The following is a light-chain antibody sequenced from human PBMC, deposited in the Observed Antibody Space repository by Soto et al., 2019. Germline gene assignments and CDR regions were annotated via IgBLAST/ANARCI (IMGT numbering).Light chain of an antibody. CDR1: STDVGGYNY. Sequence: QSVLAQPCYVSGSPGQSITISCNGTSTDVGGYNYVSWYQHHPGKGPNRIIYEVSKLPSGVSVRFSGWKSGNMVSLIISNLEAEDESDYYCGSYTSTDRPCVFGTGTKVTV. V-gene: IGLV2-14*01. J-gene: IGLJ1*01. CDR3: GSYTSTDRPCV. CDR2: EVS.